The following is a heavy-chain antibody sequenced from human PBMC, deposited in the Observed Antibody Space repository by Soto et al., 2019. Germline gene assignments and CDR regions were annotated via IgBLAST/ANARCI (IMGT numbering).Heavy chain of an antibody. CDR1: GFTFSSYA. CDR3: ARDYTDLASVPKDSSGWYFLPYYYYGMDV. CDR2: ISYDGSNK. D-gene: IGHD6-19*01. Sequence: GGSLRLSCAASGFTFSSYAMHWVRQAPGKGLEWVAVISYDGSNKYYADSVKGRFTISRDNSKNTLYLQMNSLRAEDTAVYYCARDYTDLASVPKDSSGWYFLPYYYYGMDVWGQGTTVTVSS. V-gene: IGHV3-30-3*01. J-gene: IGHJ6*02.